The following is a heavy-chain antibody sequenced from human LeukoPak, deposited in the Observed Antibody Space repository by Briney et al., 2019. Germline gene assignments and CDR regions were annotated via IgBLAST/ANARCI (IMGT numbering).Heavy chain of an antibody. CDR3: ATVHGGTEYFDY. CDR2: INAGNGNT. Sequence: ASVKVSCKASGYTFTSYAMHWVRQAPGQRLEWMGWINAGNGNTKYSQKFQGRVTITRDTSASTAYMELSSLRSEDTAVYYCATVHGGTEYFDYWGQGTLVTVSS. J-gene: IGHJ4*02. CDR1: GYTFTSYA. V-gene: IGHV1-3*01. D-gene: IGHD2-15*01.